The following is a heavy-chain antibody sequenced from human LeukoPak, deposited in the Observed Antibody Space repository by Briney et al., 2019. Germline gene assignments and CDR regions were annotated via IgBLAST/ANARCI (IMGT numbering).Heavy chain of an antibody. CDR3: TKGRGI. CDR1: GGSFSDYY. CDR2: IYYSGST. V-gene: IGHV4-34*01. J-gene: IGHJ4*02. Sequence: SETLSLTCAVYGGSFSDYYWTWIRQPPGKGLEWIGSIYYSGSTYYNPSLKSRVTISVDTSKNQFSLKLSSVTAADTAVYYCTKGRGIWGQGTLVTVSS. D-gene: IGHD3-10*01.